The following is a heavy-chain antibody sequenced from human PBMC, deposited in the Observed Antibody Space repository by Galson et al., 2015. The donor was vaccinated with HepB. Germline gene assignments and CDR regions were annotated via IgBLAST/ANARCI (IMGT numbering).Heavy chain of an antibody. Sequence: SVKVSCKVSGYTFTGYYMYWVRQAPGQGLEWMGWINPNSGGTNYAQKFQGRVTMTRDTSISTAYMELSRLRSDDTAVYYCARDLQWLDHFDYWGQGTLVTVSS. V-gene: IGHV1-2*02. CDR3: ARDLQWLDHFDY. CDR1: GYTFTGYY. CDR2: INPNSGGT. D-gene: IGHD5-12*01. J-gene: IGHJ4*02.